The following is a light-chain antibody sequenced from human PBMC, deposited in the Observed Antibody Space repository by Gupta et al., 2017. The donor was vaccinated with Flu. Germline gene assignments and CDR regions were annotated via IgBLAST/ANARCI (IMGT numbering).Light chain of an antibody. Sequence: QSVLTQPPSTSGTPGQRVTISCSGSSSNIGSNYVYWYQQLPGTVPKLLIYRNNQRPSGVPDRFSGSKSGTSASLAISGLRAEDEADYYCAAWDDSRSGWVFGGGTKLTVL. CDR2: RNN. CDR3: AAWDDSRSGWV. J-gene: IGLJ3*02. CDR1: SSNIGSNY. V-gene: IGLV1-47*01.